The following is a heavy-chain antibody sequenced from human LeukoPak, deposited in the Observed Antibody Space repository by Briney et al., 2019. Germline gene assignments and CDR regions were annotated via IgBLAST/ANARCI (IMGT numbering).Heavy chain of an antibody. D-gene: IGHD6-13*01. Sequence: ASVKVPCKASGYTFTSYGISWVRQAPGQGLEWMGWISAYNGNTNYAQKLQGRVTMTTDTSTSTAYMELRSLRSDDTAVYYCARDQFAAAGTRYYYYGMDVWGQGTTVTVSS. CDR2: ISAYNGNT. V-gene: IGHV1-18*01. J-gene: IGHJ6*02. CDR1: GYTFTSYG. CDR3: ARDQFAAAGTRYYYYGMDV.